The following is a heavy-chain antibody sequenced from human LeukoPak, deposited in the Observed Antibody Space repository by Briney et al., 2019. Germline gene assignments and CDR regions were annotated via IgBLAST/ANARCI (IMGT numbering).Heavy chain of an antibody. J-gene: IGHJ3*02. V-gene: IGHV3-13*01. CDR2: IGTAGDT. D-gene: IGHD1-26*01. CDR3: ARGNDSGTYYGDAFDI. Sequence: GGSLRLSCAASGFTFSSYDMHWVRQATGKGLEWVSAIGTAGDTYYPGSVKGRFTISRENAKNSLYLQMNSLRADDTAVYHCARGNDSGTYYGDAFDIWGQGTMVTVSS. CDR1: GFTFSSYD.